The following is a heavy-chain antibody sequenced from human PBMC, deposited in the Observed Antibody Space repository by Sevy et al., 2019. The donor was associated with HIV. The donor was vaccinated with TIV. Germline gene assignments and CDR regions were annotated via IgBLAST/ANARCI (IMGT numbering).Heavy chain of an antibody. V-gene: IGHV5-51*01. CDR2: IYPGDSDT. Sequence: GESLKISCKGSGYSFTSYWIGWVRQMPGKGLEWMGIIYPGDSDTRYSPSFQGQVTISADKSISTAYLQWSSLKASDTAMYYFARQPDYGDYVGAFDIWGQGTMVTVSS. J-gene: IGHJ3*02. CDR3: ARQPDYGDYVGAFDI. CDR1: GYSFTSYW. D-gene: IGHD4-17*01.